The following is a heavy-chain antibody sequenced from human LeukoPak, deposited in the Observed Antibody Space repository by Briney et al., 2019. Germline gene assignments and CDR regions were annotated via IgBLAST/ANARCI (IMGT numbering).Heavy chain of an antibody. Sequence: GGSLRLSCAASGFTFSSYWMSWVRQAPGKGREWVANIKQDGSEKYYVDSVKGRFTITRDNAKNSLYLQMNSLRAEDTAVYYCARDQPTTDYDFWSGYYPGWDYWGQGTLVTVSS. CDR3: ARDQPTTDYDFWSGYYPGWDY. D-gene: IGHD3-3*01. CDR1: GFTFSSYW. J-gene: IGHJ4*02. CDR2: IKQDGSEK. V-gene: IGHV3-7*01.